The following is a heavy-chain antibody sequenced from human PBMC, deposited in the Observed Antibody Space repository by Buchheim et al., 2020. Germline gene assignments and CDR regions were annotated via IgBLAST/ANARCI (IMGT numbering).Heavy chain of an antibody. CDR2: IKEDGSET. Sequence: VQLVESGGGVVQPGRSLRLSCAASGFSFGNTWMDWVRQAPGKGLEWVANIKEDGSETYYVDSVRGRFTISRDNAKNLLYLQMNTLRDEDTAVYYCSRKLEEWGQGTL. CDR1: GFSFGNTW. J-gene: IGHJ4*02. V-gene: IGHV3-7*01. D-gene: IGHD6-6*01. CDR3: SRKLEE.